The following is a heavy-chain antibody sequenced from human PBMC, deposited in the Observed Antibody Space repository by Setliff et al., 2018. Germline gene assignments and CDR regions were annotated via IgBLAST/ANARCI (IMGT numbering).Heavy chain of an antibody. J-gene: IGHJ4*02. CDR2: ISRIVTVT. CDR1: GIDFSDHF. V-gene: IGHV3-11*04. CDR3: ARASLGVGVDY. D-gene: IGHD2-8*01. Sequence: GSLRLSCEASGIDFSDHFMSWIRQAPGKGLEWVSFISRIVTVTYYGDSVKGRFTISRDNAKNSLYLQMNSLRAEDTAVYYCARASLGVGVDYWGQGTLVTVSS.